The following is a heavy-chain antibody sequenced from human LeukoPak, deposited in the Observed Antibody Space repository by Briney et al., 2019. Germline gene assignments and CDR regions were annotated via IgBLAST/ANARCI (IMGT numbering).Heavy chain of an antibody. CDR3: ARTYTAVHYFDY. V-gene: IGHV1-2*02. J-gene: IGHJ4*02. CDR2: INPNSGGT. CDR1: GYTFTGYH. D-gene: IGHD2-21*02. Sequence: EASVKVSCKASGYTFTGYHMHWVRQAPGQGLEWMGWINPNSGGTNYAQKFQGRVTMTRDTSISTAYMELSRLTSDDTALYYCARTYTAVHYFDYWGQGTLVTVSS.